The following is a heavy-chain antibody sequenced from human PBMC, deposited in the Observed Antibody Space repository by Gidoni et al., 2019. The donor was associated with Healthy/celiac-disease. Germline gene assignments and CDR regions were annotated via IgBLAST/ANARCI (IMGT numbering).Heavy chain of an antibody. CDR1: GFTFSSYA. J-gene: IGHJ4*02. CDR2: ISYDGSNK. CDR3: ARAGYKYYYDSSGYPQV. Sequence: QVQLVESGVGVVQPGRSLRLSCAASGFTFSSYAMHWVRQAPGKGLEWVAVISYDGSNKYYADSVKGRFTISRDNSKNTLYLQRNSLRAEDTAVYYCARAGYKYYYDSSGYPQVWGQGTLVTVSS. V-gene: IGHV3-30*04. D-gene: IGHD3-22*01.